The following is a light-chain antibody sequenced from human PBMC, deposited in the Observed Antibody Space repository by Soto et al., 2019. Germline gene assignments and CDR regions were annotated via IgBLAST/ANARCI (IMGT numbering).Light chain of an antibody. CDR1: QGISSA. Sequence: DIQMTQSPSILSASVGDXVTITCRASQGISSALAWYQQKPGKAPKLLMFDAASLQSGVPSRFSDSGSRTDFTLTITSLQPEDFATYYCQQTSSAPFTFGPGTKVDI. V-gene: IGKV1-39*01. J-gene: IGKJ3*01. CDR3: QQTSSAPFT. CDR2: DAA.